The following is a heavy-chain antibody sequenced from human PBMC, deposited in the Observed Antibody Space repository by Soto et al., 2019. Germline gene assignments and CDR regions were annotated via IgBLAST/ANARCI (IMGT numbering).Heavy chain of an antibody. CDR1: GFTVSSSY. CDR3: ARARGVGNSWSGVDY. CDR2: IYSDGTA. D-gene: IGHD3-3*01. Sequence: GGSLRLSCAASGFTVSSSYMSWVRQAPGKGLEWVSIIYSDGTAYYADSVKGRFTMSRDNSKSTLFLQMNSLRAEDTAVYYCARARGVGNSWSGVDYWGQGTLVTVSS. V-gene: IGHV3-53*01. J-gene: IGHJ4*02.